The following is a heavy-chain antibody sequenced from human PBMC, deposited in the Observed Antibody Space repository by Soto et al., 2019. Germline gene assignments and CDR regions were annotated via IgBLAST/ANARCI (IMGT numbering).Heavy chain of an antibody. J-gene: IGHJ6*04. Sequence: EVQLVESGGGLVQPGRSLRLSCIASGFNFNDHGMPWVRQAPGKGLEWVSGITWHSDGMGYADSVKGRFTISRYNDKNTLHLKMNRLRVAHTALYYCAKEDSGFSGKMDVWGKGTRVTVSS. D-gene: IGHD3-10*01. CDR1: GFNFNDHG. CDR2: ITWHSDGM. CDR3: AKEDSGFSGKMDV. V-gene: IGHV3-9*01.